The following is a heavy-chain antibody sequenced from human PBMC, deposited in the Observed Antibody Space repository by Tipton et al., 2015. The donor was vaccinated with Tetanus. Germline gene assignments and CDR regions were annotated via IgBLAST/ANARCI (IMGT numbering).Heavy chain of an antibody. CDR1: GFTFSSYA. CDR3: ARAIVSGAAAEIFDY. D-gene: IGHD6-13*01. Sequence: SLRLSCAAPGFTFSSYAMHWVRQAPGKGLEWVAVISYDGSNKYYADSVKGRFTISRDNSKNTLYLQMNSLRAEDTAVYYCARAIVSGAAAEIFDYWGQGTLVTVSS. CDR2: ISYDGSNK. J-gene: IGHJ4*02. V-gene: IGHV3-30*04.